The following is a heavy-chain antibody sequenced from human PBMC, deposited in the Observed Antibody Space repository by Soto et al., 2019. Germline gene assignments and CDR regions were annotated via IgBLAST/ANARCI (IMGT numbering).Heavy chain of an antibody. Sequence: ASVKVSCKASGYTLSSYGISWVRQAPGQGLEWMGWISAYNGNTKYTEKLQGRVTMTTNTSTSTAYMELSSLRSEDTAVYYCARERTVAGNDYWGQGTLVTVSS. CDR3: ARERTVAGNDY. CDR1: GYTLSSYG. J-gene: IGHJ4*02. CDR2: ISAYNGNT. V-gene: IGHV1-18*04. D-gene: IGHD6-19*01.